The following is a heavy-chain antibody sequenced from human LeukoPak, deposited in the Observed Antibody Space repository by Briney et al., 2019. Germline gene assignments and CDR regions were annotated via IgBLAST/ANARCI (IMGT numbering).Heavy chain of an antibody. J-gene: IGHJ4*02. CDR3: ASVTRGYSSYDYGIDY. Sequence: SETLSLTCTVSGGSISSSSYYWGWIRQPPGKGLEWIGSIYYSGSTYYNPSLKSRVTISVDTSKNQFSLKLSSVTAADTAVYYCASVTRGYSSYDYGIDYWGQGTLVTVSS. V-gene: IGHV4-39*07. D-gene: IGHD5-12*01. CDR2: IYYSGST. CDR1: GGSISSSSYY.